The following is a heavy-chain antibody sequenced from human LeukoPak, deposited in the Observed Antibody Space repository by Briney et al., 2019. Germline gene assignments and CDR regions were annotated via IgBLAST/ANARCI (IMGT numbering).Heavy chain of an antibody. CDR2: IYYSGSI. J-gene: IGHJ4*02. D-gene: IGHD4-11*01. V-gene: IGHV4-61*01. CDR1: GGSVSSGSHY. CDR3: ARVPEGAVFDY. Sequence: PSETLSLTCTASGGSVSSGSHYWTWIRQPPGKGLEWIGYIYYSGSINYNPSLKSRVTISVDTSKNQFSLKLSSVTAADTAVYYCARVPEGAVFDYWGQGTLVTVSS.